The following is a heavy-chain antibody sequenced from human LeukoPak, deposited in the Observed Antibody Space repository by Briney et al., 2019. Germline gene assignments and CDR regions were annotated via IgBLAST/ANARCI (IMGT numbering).Heavy chain of an antibody. V-gene: IGHV4-59*01. J-gene: IGHJ5*02. D-gene: IGHD6-19*01. CDR3: ARVVGSGWQRGWFDP. CDR1: GGSISSYY. CDR2: IYYSGST. Sequence: SETLSLTCTVSGGSISSYYWSWIRQPPGKGLEWIGYIYYSGSTNYNPSLKSRVTISVDTSKNQFSLKLSSVTAADTAVYYCARVVGSGWQRGWFDPWGQGTLVTVSS.